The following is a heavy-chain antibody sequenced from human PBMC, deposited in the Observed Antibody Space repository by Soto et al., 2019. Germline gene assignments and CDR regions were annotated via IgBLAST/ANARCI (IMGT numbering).Heavy chain of an antibody. CDR1: GFPFSSYG. D-gene: IGHD3-10*01. CDR3: GGGQYYFDY. CDR2: ISYDGSNK. Sequence: QVQLVESGGGVVQPGRSLRLSCAASGFPFSSYGMHWVREAPGKGLEWVAVISYDGSNKYYADSVKGRFTISRDNSARTLYLQMNSLRPEDTAMHYCGGGQYYFDYRGQGTLVTVSP. J-gene: IGHJ4*02. V-gene: IGHV3-30*03.